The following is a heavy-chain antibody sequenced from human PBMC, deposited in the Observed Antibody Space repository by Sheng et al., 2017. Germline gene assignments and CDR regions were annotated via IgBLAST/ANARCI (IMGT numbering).Heavy chain of an antibody. CDR1: GGTLIGDS. D-gene: IGHD6-13*01. V-gene: IGHV1-69*08. Sequence: QVQLVQSGAEVKRPQSSLKVSCKTSGGTLIGDSISWVRQAPGQRPEWMGRIIPIIGTGHPAQKFQDRVKITADTVTNTVYVELSGLTSEDTAVYYCARDRGTGSSWSYYFDTWGQGTPVTVSS. CDR2: IIPIIGTG. J-gene: IGHJ4*02. CDR3: ARDRGTGSSWSYYFDT.